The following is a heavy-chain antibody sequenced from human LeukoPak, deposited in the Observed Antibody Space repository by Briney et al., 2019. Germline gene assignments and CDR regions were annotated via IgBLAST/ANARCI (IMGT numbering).Heavy chain of an antibody. CDR1: GGTFSDYS. V-gene: IGHV1-69*04. D-gene: IGHD2-15*01. Sequence: SSVKVSCKASGGTFSDYSISWVRQAPGQGLEWMGRITPILNVPNYAQKFEGRVTITADKSTSTAYMELSSLKSEDTAVYFCARDRPRARYFDYWGQGTLVTVSS. CDR3: ARDRPRARYFDY. CDR2: ITPILNVP. J-gene: IGHJ4*02.